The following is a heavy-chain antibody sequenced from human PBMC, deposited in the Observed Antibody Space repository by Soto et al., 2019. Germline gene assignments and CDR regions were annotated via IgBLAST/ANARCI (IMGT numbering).Heavy chain of an antibody. CDR1: GFTFSNYR. CDR2: ISGSGKDT. J-gene: IGHJ6*02. Sequence: VDLVESGGGLVKPGGSLTLSCATSGFTFSNYRMNWFRQAPGKGLEWVASISGSGKDTFYRDSVKGRFTISRDNAESSLVLQMNSLTVDDTAVYHCARVHLVRTSSYYCGMDVWGPGTTVTVSS. D-gene: IGHD6-6*01. CDR3: ARVHLVRTSSYYCGMDV. V-gene: IGHV3-21*06.